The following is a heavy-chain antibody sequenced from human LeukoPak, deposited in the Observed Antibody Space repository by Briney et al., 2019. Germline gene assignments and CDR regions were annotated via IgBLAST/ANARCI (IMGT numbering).Heavy chain of an antibody. V-gene: IGHV1-2*02. CDR3: ARDRELRYFDWLDYFDY. J-gene: IGHJ4*02. CDR1: GYTFTGYY. CDR2: INPNSGGT. Sequence: ASVKVSCKASGYTFTGYYMHWVRQAPGQGLEWMGWINPNSGGTNYAQKFQGRVTMTRDTSISTAYMELSRLRSDDTAVYYCARDRELRYFDWLDYFDYWGQGTLVTVSS. D-gene: IGHD3-9*01.